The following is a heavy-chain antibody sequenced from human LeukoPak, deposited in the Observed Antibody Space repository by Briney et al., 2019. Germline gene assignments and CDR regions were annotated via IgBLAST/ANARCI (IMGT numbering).Heavy chain of an antibody. J-gene: IGHJ2*01. Sequence: SVKVSCKASGGTFSSYAISWVRQAPGQGLEWMGRIIPILGIANYAQKFQGRVTITADKSTSTAYMELSSLRSEDTAVYCCARSQIPLGTWYFDLWGRGTLVTVSS. CDR3: ARSQIPLGTWYFDL. D-gene: IGHD1-14*01. V-gene: IGHV1-69*04. CDR2: IIPILGIA. CDR1: GGTFSSYA.